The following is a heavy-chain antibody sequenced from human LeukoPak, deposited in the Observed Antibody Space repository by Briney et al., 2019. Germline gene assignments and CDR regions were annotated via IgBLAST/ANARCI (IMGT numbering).Heavy chain of an antibody. D-gene: IGHD6-19*01. Sequence: SETLSLTCTVSGGSISSYYWSWIRQPPGKGLEWIGYIYYSGSTNYNPSLKSRVTISVDTSKNQFSLKLSSVTAADTAVYYCARQVSSGWYLGYWGQGTLVTVSS. J-gene: IGHJ4*02. V-gene: IGHV4-59*08. CDR3: ARQVSSGWYLGY. CDR1: GGSISSYY. CDR2: IYYSGST.